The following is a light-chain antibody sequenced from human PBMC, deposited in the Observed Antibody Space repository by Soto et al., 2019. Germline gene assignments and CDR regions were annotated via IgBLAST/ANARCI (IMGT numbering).Light chain of an antibody. V-gene: IGLV2-8*01. CDR3: SSYAGSSNV. CDR1: SSDVGGYNY. Sequence: QSALTQPASVSGSPGQSITISCTGASSDVGGYNYVSWYQQHPGKAPKLMIYEVNKRPSGVPDRFSGSKSGNTASLTVSGLQAEDEADYYCSSYAGSSNVFRTGTKLTVL. CDR2: EVN. J-gene: IGLJ1*01.